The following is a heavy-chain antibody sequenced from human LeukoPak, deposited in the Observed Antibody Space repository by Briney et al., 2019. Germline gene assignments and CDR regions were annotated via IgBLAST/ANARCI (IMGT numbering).Heavy chain of an antibody. CDR1: GFTFSRFW. D-gene: IGHD2-2*01. CDR2: IKEDGSRQ. CDR3: ARDASRGFDY. Sequence: RAGGSLRLSCAASGFTFSRFWMTWVRQAPGKGLEWVANIKEDGSRQYYVDSVKGRFTISKDNAKNSVFLQMNSLRVEDTAIYFCARDASRGFDYWGQGTLVTVSS. V-gene: IGHV3-7*01. J-gene: IGHJ4*02.